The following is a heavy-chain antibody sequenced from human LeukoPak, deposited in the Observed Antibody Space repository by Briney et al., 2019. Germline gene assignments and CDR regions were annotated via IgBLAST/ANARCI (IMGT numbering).Heavy chain of an antibody. J-gene: IGHJ4*02. V-gene: IGHV5-51*01. Sequence: GESLKISCKGSGYSFNTYWIGWVRQMPGKGLEWMGIIYPGHSDATYRPSFQGQVTISADNFINTAYLQWSSLKASDTAMYYCATGRLLWLEESWGQGTLVTVSS. CDR3: ATGRLLWLEES. D-gene: IGHD3-10*01. CDR1: GYSFNTYW. CDR2: IYPGHSDA.